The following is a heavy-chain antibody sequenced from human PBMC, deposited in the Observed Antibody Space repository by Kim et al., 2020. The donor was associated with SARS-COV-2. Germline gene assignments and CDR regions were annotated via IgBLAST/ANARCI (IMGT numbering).Heavy chain of an antibody. J-gene: IGHJ6*02. Sequence: SVKVSCKASGGTFSSYAISWVRQAPGQGLEWMGGIIPIFGTANYAQKFQGRVTITADESTSTAYMELSSLRSEDTAVYYCASLEGFAYYYGMDVWGQGTTVTVSS. CDR2: IIPIFGTA. V-gene: IGHV1-69*13. CDR1: GGTFSSYA. D-gene: IGHD3-3*01. CDR3: ASLEGFAYYYGMDV.